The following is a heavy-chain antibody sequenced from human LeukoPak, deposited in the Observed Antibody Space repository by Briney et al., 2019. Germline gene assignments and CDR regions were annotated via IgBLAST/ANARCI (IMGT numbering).Heavy chain of an antibody. V-gene: IGHV3-74*01. J-gene: IGHJ3*02. CDR1: GFTFSSYW. CDR3: ARTAVTPGSSDAFDI. Sequence: GGSLRLSCAASGFTFSSYWMNWVRQAPGKGLVWVSRIKPDGSSMSYADSVQGRFTISRDNAKNTQYLQMNSLRAEDTAVYYCARTAVTPGSSDAFDIWGQGTMVTVSS. D-gene: IGHD4-17*01. CDR2: IKPDGSSM.